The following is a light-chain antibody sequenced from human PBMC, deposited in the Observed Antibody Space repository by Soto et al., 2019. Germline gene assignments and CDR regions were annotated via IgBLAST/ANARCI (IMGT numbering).Light chain of an antibody. Sequence: SYELTQPPSVSVAPGKPARITCGGNNIGSKSVHWYQQKPGQAPVLVIYYDSDRPSGIPERFSGSNSGNTATLIISRGEGGDEADYYCQVWDSSRDHVVFGGGTQLHVL. J-gene: IGLJ2*01. CDR3: QVWDSSRDHVV. V-gene: IGLV3-21*04. CDR1: NIGSKS. CDR2: YDS.